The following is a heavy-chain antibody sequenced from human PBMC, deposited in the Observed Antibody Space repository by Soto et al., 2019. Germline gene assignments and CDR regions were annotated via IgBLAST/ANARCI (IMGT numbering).Heavy chain of an antibody. J-gene: IGHJ6*02. CDR2: ISSSGSTI. CDR1: GFTFSDYY. CDR3: ARFSVAGVHYYYGMDV. V-gene: IGHV3-11*01. Sequence: PGGSLRLSCAASGFTFSDYYMSWIRQAPGKGLEWVSYISSSGSTIYYADPVKGRFTISRDNAKNSLYLQMNSLRAEDTAVYYCARFSVAGVHYYYGMDVWGQGATVTVSS. D-gene: IGHD6-19*01.